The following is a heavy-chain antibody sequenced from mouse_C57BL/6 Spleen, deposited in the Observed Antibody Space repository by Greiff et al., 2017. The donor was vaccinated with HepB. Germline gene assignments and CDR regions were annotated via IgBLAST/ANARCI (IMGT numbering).Heavy chain of an antibody. Sequence: EVQLQQSGPELVKPGASVKISCKASGYTFTDYYMNWVKQSHGKSLEWIGDINPNNGGTSYNQKFKGKATLTVDKSSSTAYMELRSLTSEDSAVYYCARLWLPGDYYFDYWGQGTTLTVSS. J-gene: IGHJ2*01. CDR2: INPNNGGT. V-gene: IGHV1-26*01. D-gene: IGHD2-2*01. CDR3: ARLWLPGDYYFDY. CDR1: GYTFTDYY.